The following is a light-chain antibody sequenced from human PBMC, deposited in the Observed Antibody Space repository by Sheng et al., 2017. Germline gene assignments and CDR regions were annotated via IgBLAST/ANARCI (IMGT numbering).Light chain of an antibody. Sequence: QSALTQPASVSGSPGQSITISCAGTSSDVGSYNLVSWYQQPPGKGPKLIIYEVSKRPSGVPDRFSGSSSGNTASLTVSGLQAEDEAHYYCCSYAGSNNLVFGGGTKLTVL. J-gene: IGLJ2*01. CDR3: CSYAGSNNLV. CDR2: EVS. CDR1: SSDVGSYNL. V-gene: IGLV2-23*02.